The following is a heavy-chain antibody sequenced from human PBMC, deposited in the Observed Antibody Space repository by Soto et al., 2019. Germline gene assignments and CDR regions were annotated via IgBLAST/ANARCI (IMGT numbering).Heavy chain of an antibody. V-gene: IGHV1-18*01. Sequence: ASVKVSCKASQFNLDTFRTSVVQWVRQARGQGLEWVGWIITDNGNTNYAQKLQGKVTITSDTSTSTAYMELSSLRSDDTAVYYCARDVVPAPGEAFDIWGQGTMVTVSS. J-gene: IGHJ3*02. CDR3: ARDVVPAPGEAFDI. CDR1: QFNLDTFRTSV. CDR2: IITDNGNT. D-gene: IGHD2-2*01.